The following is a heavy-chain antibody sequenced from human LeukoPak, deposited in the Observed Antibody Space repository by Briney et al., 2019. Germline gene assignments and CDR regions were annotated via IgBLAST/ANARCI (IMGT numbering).Heavy chain of an antibody. Sequence: ASVKVSCKASGGTFSSYAISWVRQAPGQGLEWMGWMNPNSGNTGYAQKFQGRVTMTRNTSISTAYMELSSLRSEDTAVYYCARGAAGDYYYYYYMDVWGKGTTVTISS. CDR1: GGTFSSYA. V-gene: IGHV1-8*02. J-gene: IGHJ6*03. CDR2: MNPNSGNT. CDR3: ARGAAGDYYYYYYMDV. D-gene: IGHD6-19*01.